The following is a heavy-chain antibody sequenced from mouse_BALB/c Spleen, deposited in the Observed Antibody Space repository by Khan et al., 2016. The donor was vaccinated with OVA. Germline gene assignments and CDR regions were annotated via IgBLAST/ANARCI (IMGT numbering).Heavy chain of an antibody. V-gene: IGHV1-5*01. J-gene: IGHJ3*01. CDR2: VYPGNTDT. D-gene: IGHD2-14*01. CDR3: TGAGYGAFAY. CDR1: GYIFTDYL. Sequence: VRLQQSGPVLARPGASVRMSCKASGYIFTDYLMHWVKQRPGQGLEWIGSVYPGNTDTNYNQKFKDQAKLTADTSATTAYMEPSSLTGEESAVYYCTGAGYGAFAYWGQGTLVTVSA.